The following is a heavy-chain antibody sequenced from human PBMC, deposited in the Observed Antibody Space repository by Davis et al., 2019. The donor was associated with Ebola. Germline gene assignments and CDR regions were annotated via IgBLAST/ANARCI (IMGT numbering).Heavy chain of an antibody. D-gene: IGHD1-26*01. CDR3: ARDFTGVVGATPTTFDY. CDR2: IYYSGST. V-gene: IGHV4-59*05. Sequence: SETLSLTCSLSGGSISGYYLTWIRQPPGKGLEWIGSIYYSGSTYYNPSLKSRVTISVDTSKNQFSLKLSSVTAADTAVYYCARDFTGVVGATPTTFDYWGQGTLVTVSS. J-gene: IGHJ4*02. CDR1: GGSISGYY.